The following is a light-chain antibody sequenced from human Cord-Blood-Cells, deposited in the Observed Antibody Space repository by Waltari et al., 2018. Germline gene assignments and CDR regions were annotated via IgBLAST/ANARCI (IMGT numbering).Light chain of an antibody. CDR2: EGS. Sequence: QSALTQPASVSGSPGQSITLSCTGTSSDVGSYNLVSWYQQHPGKAPKLMIYEGSKRPSVVSNRFSGSKSGNTASLTISGLQAEDEADYYCCSYAGSSTSWVFGGGTKLTVL. CDR1: SSDVGSYNL. CDR3: CSYAGSSTSWV. V-gene: IGLV2-23*01. J-gene: IGLJ3*02.